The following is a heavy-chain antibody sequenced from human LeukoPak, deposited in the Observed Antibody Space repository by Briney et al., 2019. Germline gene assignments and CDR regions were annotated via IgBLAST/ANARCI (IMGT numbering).Heavy chain of an antibody. V-gene: IGHV4-39*01. CDR1: GGSISSSSYY. CDR2: IYYSGST. CDR3: ASYPLKFWSGFQFRDY. Sequence: SETLSLTCTVSGGSISSSSYYWGWIRQPPGKGLEWIGSIYYSGSTYYNPSLKSRVTISVDTSKNQFSLKLSSVTAADTTVYYCASYPLKFWSGFQFRDYWGQGTLVTVSS. J-gene: IGHJ4*02. D-gene: IGHD3-3*01.